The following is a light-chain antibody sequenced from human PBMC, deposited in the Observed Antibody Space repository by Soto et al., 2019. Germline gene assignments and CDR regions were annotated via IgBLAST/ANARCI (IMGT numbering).Light chain of an antibody. CDR2: GTS. CDR1: QSGSSN. Sequence: EIVMTQSPATLSESPGERATLSCRASQSGSSNLAWYQQKRGQAPRLLIYGTSTRATGIPARFSGSWSGTEFTLTISSLQSEDFAVYYCQQYNKWPLTFGGGTKVEIK. CDR3: QQYNKWPLT. J-gene: IGKJ4*01. V-gene: IGKV3-15*01.